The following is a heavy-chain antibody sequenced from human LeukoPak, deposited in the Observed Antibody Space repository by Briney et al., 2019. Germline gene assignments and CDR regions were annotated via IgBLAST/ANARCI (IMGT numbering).Heavy chain of an antibody. J-gene: IGHJ5*02. V-gene: IGHV3-23*01. CDR2: FSSSGST. Sequence: GGSLRLSCAASGLTFSSYPMTWVRQAPGKGLEWVSVFSSSGSTFYAESVKGRFTISRDNSKNTLYLQMNGLRAEDTAVYYCVKDLRGTTSSWGQGTLVTVSS. CDR1: GLTFSSYP. CDR3: VKDLRGTTSS. D-gene: IGHD4-11*01.